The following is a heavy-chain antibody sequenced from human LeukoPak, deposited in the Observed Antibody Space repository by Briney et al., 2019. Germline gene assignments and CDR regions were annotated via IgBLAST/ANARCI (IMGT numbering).Heavy chain of an antibody. D-gene: IGHD5-24*01. V-gene: IGHV3-23*01. Sequence: PGGSLRLSCAASGFTFYNYAMSWVRQAPGKGLEWVSAIGDSGGVTYYADSVRGRFTISRDNSKNRLYLQMNSLRAEDTAVYYCTKDQGLATIRGYLDYWGQGILVTVSS. J-gene: IGHJ4*02. CDR1: GFTFYNYA. CDR3: TKDQGLATIRGYLDY. CDR2: IGDSGGVT.